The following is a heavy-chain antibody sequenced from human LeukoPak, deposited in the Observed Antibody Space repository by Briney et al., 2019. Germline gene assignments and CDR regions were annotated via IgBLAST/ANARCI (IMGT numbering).Heavy chain of an antibody. D-gene: IGHD1-7*01. CDR1: GGSISSSSYY. V-gene: IGHV4-39*01. Sequence: SETLSLTCTVSGGSISSSSYYWGWIRQPPGKGLEWIGSIYYSGSTHYNPSLKSRVTISVDTSKNQCSLKLSSVTAADTAVYYCARLAGTFYYYYYMDVWGKGTTVTVSS. CDR2: IYYSGST. CDR3: ARLAGTFYYYYYMDV. J-gene: IGHJ6*03.